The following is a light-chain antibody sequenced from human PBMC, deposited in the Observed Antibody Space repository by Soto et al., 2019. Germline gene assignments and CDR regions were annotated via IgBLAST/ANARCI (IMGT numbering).Light chain of an antibody. CDR3: CSYAGSSTVV. CDR2: EGS. CDR1: SSDVGSYNL. J-gene: IGLJ2*01. V-gene: IGLV2-23*01. Sequence: QSALTQPDSVSGSPGQSITISCTGTSSDVGSYNLVSWYQQHPGKAPKLMIYEGSKRPSGVSNRFSGYKSGNTASLTISGLQAEDEADYYCCSYAGSSTVVFGGGTKLTVL.